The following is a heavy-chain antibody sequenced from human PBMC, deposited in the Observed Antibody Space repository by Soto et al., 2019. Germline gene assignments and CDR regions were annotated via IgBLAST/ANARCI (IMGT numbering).Heavy chain of an antibody. J-gene: IGHJ6*02. CDR2: IYYSGST. V-gene: IGHV4-59*01. D-gene: IGHD6-6*01. CDR1: GGSISSYY. CDR3: ARDLVLTYYYYGMDV. Sequence: QVQLQESGPGLVKPSETLSLTCTVSGGSISSYYWSWIRQPPGKGLEWIGYIYYSGSTNYNPSLKSRVSISVDPSKNQFSLKLSSVTAADTAVYYCARDLVLTYYYYGMDVWGQGTTVTVSS.